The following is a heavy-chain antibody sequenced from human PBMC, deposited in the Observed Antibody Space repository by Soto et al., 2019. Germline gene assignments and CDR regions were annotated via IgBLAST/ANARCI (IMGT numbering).Heavy chain of an antibody. Sequence: QVQLVQSGAEVKKPGSSVKVSCKASGGTFSSYTISWVRQAPGQGLEWMGRIIPILGIANYAQKFQGRVTITADKSTSTAYMVLSSLRSEDTAVYYYARGGYCSGGSCYSGLLYYFDYWGQGTLVTVSS. J-gene: IGHJ4*02. CDR3: ARGGYCSGGSCYSGLLYYFDY. CDR2: IIPILGIA. CDR1: GGTFSSYT. D-gene: IGHD2-15*01. V-gene: IGHV1-69*02.